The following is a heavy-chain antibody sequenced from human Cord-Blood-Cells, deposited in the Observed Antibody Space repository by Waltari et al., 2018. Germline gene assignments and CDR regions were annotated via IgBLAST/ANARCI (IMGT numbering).Heavy chain of an antibody. Sequence: QLQLQESGPGLVKPSETLSLTCTVSGGSISSSSYYWGWIPQPPGKGLEWIGSIYYSGSTYYNPSLKSRVTISVDTSKNQFSLKLSSVTAADTAVYYCARINVVTAISFPYNWFDPWGQGTLVTVSS. CDR1: GGSISSSSYY. V-gene: IGHV4-39*01. D-gene: IGHD2-21*02. CDR2: IYYSGST. J-gene: IGHJ5*02. CDR3: ARINVVTAISFPYNWFDP.